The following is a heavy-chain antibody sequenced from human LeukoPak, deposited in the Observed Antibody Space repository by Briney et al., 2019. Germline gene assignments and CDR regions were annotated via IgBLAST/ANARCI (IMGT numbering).Heavy chain of an antibody. CDR1: GGTFSSYA. J-gene: IGHJ4*02. CDR3: AGGVAVAGTYQPAPFDY. Sequence: SVKDSCQASGGTFSSYAISWVRPAPGQGLAWMGGIIPIFGTANYAQKFQGRVTITADESTSTAYMELSSLRSEDTAVYYCAGGVAVAGTYQPAPFDYWGQGTLVTVSS. CDR2: IIPIFGTA. D-gene: IGHD6-19*01. V-gene: IGHV1-69*13.